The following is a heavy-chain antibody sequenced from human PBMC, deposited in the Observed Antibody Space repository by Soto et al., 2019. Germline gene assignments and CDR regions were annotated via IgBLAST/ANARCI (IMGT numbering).Heavy chain of an antibody. CDR3: ANQYFGYSGYDNYGDYFDY. CDR2: ISGSGGST. J-gene: IGHJ4*02. D-gene: IGHD5-12*01. V-gene: IGHV3-23*01. Sequence: EVQLLESGGGLVQPGGSLRLSCAASGFTFSSYAMSWVRQAPGKGLEWVSAISGSGGSTYYADSVKGRFTISRDNSKNTLYLQMNSLRAEDTAVYYCANQYFGYSGYDNYGDYFDYWGQGTLVTVSS. CDR1: GFTFSSYA.